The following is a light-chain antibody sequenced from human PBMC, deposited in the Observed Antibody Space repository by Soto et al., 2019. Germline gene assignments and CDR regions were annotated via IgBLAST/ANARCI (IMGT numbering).Light chain of an antibody. Sequence: EIEMTQSPSTLSASVGDRVTITCGASQSISSWLAWYQQKPGKAPKVLMYHASRLESGVPSRFRGSGSGTEFTLTISSLPPDDFETYYCQQYNSYSPTFGQGTKV. CDR2: HAS. CDR3: QQYNSYSPT. J-gene: IGKJ1*01. CDR1: QSISSW. V-gene: IGKV1-5*01.